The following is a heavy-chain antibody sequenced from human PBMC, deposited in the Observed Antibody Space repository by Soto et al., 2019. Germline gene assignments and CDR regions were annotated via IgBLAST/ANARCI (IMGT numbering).Heavy chain of an antibody. CDR1: GYSFTSYW. CDR3: ARTFGGHLYSFDF. J-gene: IGHJ4*02. Sequence: GESLKISCKGSGYSFTSYWIGWVRQIPGKGLEWMGIIYPGDSETRYSPSFQGQVTISADKSINTAYLQWSSLKVSDTAIYYCARTFGGHLYSFDFWGQGTLVTVSS. V-gene: IGHV5-51*03. CDR2: IYPGDSET. D-gene: IGHD3-16*01.